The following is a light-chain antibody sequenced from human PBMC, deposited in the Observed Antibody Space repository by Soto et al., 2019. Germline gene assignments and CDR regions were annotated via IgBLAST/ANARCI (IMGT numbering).Light chain of an antibody. V-gene: IGKV1-5*01. J-gene: IGKJ3*01. Sequence: DIQMTQSPSTLSASVGDRVTITCRASQSISSWLAWYQQKPGKAPKLLIYDASSLESGVPSRFSGSGSGTEFTLTISSLQPEDFATYYCQQSNSFPFTFGPGTKVDIK. CDR2: DAS. CDR1: QSISSW. CDR3: QQSNSFPFT.